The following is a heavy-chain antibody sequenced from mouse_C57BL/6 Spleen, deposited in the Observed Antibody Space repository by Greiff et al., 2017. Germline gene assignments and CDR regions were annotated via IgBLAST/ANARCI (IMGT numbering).Heavy chain of an antibody. CDR3: ASEGIYYDYDDAMDY. J-gene: IGHJ4*01. CDR1: GYSITSGYY. CDR2: ISYDGSN. Sequence: VQLQQSGPGLVKPSQSLSLTCSVTGYSITSGYYWNWIRQFPGNKLEWMGYISYDGSNNYNPSLKNRISITRDTSKNQFFLKLNSLTTEDTATYYCASEGIYYDYDDAMDYWGQGTSVTVSS. V-gene: IGHV3-6*01. D-gene: IGHD2-4*01.